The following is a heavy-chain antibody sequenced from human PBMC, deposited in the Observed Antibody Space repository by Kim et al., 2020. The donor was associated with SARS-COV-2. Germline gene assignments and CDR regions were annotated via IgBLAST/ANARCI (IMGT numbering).Heavy chain of an antibody. Sequence: GGSLRLSCAASGFTFSGYEMNWVRQAPGKGLEWVSYISSSGGTIYYADSVKGRFTISRDNAKNSLYLQMNSLRAEDTAVYYCARDLVGLRFVPNYYYYGMDVGGQGTTVTVSS. CDR1: GFTFSGYE. J-gene: IGHJ6*02. CDR2: ISSSGGTI. D-gene: IGHD5-12*01. V-gene: IGHV3-48*03. CDR3: ARDLVGLRFVPNYYYYGMDV.